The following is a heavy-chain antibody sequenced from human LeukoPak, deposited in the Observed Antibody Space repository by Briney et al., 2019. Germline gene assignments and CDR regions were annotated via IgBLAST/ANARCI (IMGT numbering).Heavy chain of an antibody. Sequence: GGSLRLSCAASGFTFSSYSMNWVRQAPGKGLEWVSSISSSSYIYCADSVKGRFTISRDNAKNSLYLQMNSLRAEDTAVYYCARSPPVRGVIPFDYWGQGTLVTVSS. J-gene: IGHJ4*02. CDR2: ISSSSYI. CDR1: GFTFSSYS. D-gene: IGHD3-10*01. CDR3: ARSPPVRGVIPFDY. V-gene: IGHV3-21*01.